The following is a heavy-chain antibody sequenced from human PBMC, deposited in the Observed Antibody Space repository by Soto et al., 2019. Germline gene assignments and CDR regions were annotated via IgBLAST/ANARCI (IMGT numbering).Heavy chain of an antibody. CDR2: IYHSGST. V-gene: IGHV4-30-2*01. D-gene: IGHD6-19*01. CDR1: GGSISSGGYS. Sequence: SETLSLTCAVSGGSISSGGYSWSWIRQPPGKGLEWIGYIYHSGSTYYNPSLKSRVTISVDRSKNQFSLKLSSVTAADTAVYYCARRQGSGWVHFDYWGQVTLVTVSS. J-gene: IGHJ4*02. CDR3: ARRQGSGWVHFDY.